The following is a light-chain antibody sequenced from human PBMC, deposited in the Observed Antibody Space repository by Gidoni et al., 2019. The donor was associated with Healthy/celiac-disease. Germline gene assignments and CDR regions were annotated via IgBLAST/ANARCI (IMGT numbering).Light chain of an antibody. CDR1: KSVLYSSNNKNY. CDR2: LAS. V-gene: IGKV4-1*01. J-gene: IGKJ2*04. Sequence: DIVMTQSPDSLAVSLVERATINCKSSKSVLYSSNNKNYLAWYQQKPGQPPKLLIYLASTRESGVPDRFSGSGSGTDFTLTISSLQAEDVAVYYCQQYYSPPCSFGQGTKLEIK. CDR3: QQYYSPPCS.